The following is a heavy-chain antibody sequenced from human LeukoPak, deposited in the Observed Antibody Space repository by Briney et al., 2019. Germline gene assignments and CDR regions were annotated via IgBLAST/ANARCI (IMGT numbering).Heavy chain of an antibody. Sequence: GGSLRLSCAAPGFIFEDYTMHWVRQVPGKTLEWVSLVNWHGTTYYADSLKGRFTISRDNSKNSLYLQMDSLRTEDTAFYYCAKDLTYESSGSVIDNWGLGTLVTVSS. CDR1: GFIFEDYT. CDR3: AKDLTYESSGSVIDN. CDR2: VNWHGTT. J-gene: IGHJ4*02. V-gene: IGHV3-43*01. D-gene: IGHD3-22*01.